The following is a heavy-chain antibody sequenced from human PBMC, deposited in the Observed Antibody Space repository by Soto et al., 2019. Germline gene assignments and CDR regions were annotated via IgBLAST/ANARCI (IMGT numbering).Heavy chain of an antibody. V-gene: IGHV1-18*01. CDR3: TREVELQRVIANGY. CDR2: MSAYYGST. D-gene: IGHD3-16*02. J-gene: IGHJ4*02. CDR1: GYTFVDYG. Sequence: GASVKVSCKSSGYTFVDYGITWVRQAPGQGLEWMGWMSAYYGSTDYAQKFQGRLTLTRDTSTSTAYMELRSLRPADTAVYYGTREVELQRVIANGYWGQGTLVTVS.